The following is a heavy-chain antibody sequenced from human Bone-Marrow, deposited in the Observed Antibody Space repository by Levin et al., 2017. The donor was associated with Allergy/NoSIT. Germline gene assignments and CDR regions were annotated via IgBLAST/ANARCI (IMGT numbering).Heavy chain of an antibody. V-gene: IGHV3-23*01. CDR1: GFTFSTSV. CDR3: ANLNDKRCSGGVCPTLDH. Sequence: SSETLSLTCATSGFTFSTSVVTWVRQPPGKGLEWVSTISASGVTTHYADSVKGRFTVSRDNSKDTLFLHMNILSAEDTAIYYCANLNDKRCSGGVCPTLDHWGQGTLVTVSS. D-gene: IGHD2-15*01. J-gene: IGHJ4*02. CDR2: ISASGVTT.